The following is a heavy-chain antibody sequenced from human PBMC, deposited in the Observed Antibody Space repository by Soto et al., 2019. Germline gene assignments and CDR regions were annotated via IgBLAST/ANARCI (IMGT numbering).Heavy chain of an antibody. CDR3: ARNILGGTTDY. CDR2: INAGKGDT. Sequence: ASVKVSCKASGYTFTNPAIHWVLQAPGQGLEWMGWINAGKGDTKYPQKFQGRVTITRDTSASTAYMELSSLRSEDTAVYYCARNILGGTTDYWGPGTLVTVSS. CDR1: GYTFTNPA. V-gene: IGHV1-3*01. J-gene: IGHJ4*02. D-gene: IGHD1-7*01.